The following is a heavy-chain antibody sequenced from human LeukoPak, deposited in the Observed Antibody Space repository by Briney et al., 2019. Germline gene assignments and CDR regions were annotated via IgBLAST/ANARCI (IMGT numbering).Heavy chain of an antibody. Sequence: GGSLRLSCAASGFTFSSYAMSWVRQAPGKGLEWVSVIYSGGSTYYADSVKGRFTISRDNSKNTLYLQMNSLRAEDTAVYYCARDDRNYYGSSAFDIWGQGTMVTVSS. CDR3: ARDDRNYYGSSAFDI. CDR1: GFTFSSYA. J-gene: IGHJ3*02. CDR2: IYSGGST. D-gene: IGHD3-10*01. V-gene: IGHV3-66*01.